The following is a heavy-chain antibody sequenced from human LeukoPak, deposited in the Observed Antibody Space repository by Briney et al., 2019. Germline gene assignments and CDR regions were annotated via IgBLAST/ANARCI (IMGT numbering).Heavy chain of an antibody. CDR3: ARRLPLAGHYYYYGMDV. J-gene: IGHJ6*02. V-gene: IGHV1-8*01. CDR1: GYTFTSYD. D-gene: IGHD6-19*01. CDR2: MNPNSGNT. Sequence: GASVKVSCKASGYTFTSYDINWVRQATGQGLEWMGWMNPNSGNTGYAQKFQGRVTMTRNTSISTAYMGLSSLRSEDTAVYYCARRLPLAGHYYYYGMDVWGQGTTVTVSS.